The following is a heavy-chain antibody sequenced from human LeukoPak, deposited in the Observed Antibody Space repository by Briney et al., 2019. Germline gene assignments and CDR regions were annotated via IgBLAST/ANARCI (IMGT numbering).Heavy chain of an antibody. CDR2: INPSGGST. CDR3: AREHFDWLSVSKINCFDP. V-gene: IGHV1-46*01. Sequence: ASVKVSCKASGYTFTTYYIHWVRQAPGQGLEWMGIINPSGGSTSYAQKFQDRVTMTRDTSTSTVYMELSSLRSEDTAVYYCAREHFDWLSVSKINCFDPWGQGTLVTVSS. D-gene: IGHD3-9*01. J-gene: IGHJ5*02. CDR1: GYTFTTYY.